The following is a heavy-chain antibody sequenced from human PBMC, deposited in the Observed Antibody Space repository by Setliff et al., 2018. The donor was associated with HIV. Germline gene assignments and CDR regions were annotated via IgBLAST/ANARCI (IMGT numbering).Heavy chain of an antibody. D-gene: IGHD2-15*01. CDR2: ISSSGTTI. Sequence: GGSLRLSCAASGFTVSDYYMSWIRQSPGKGLEWISYISSSGTTIYYADSVKGRFTISRDNAKNSLYLEMNSLRAEETAVYYCARDLRSSHGSPNYFDYWGRGALVTVSS. J-gene: IGHJ4*02. CDR1: GFTVSDYY. CDR3: ARDLRSSHGSPNYFDY. V-gene: IGHV3-11*04.